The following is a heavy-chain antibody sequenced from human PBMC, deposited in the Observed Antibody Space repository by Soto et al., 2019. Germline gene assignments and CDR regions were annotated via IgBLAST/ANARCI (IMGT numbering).Heavy chain of an antibody. D-gene: IGHD1-26*01. CDR3: ARREIQGPIDY. CDR1: GYSISSSNW. J-gene: IGHJ4*02. Sequence: QVQLQKSGPGLVKPSDTLSLTCAVSGYSISSSNWWGWIRQPPGKGLEWIGYSYYSGTTYYNPSLKSRVTMSVDTSKNQFSLKLTSVTAVDTAVYYCARREIQGPIDYWGQGTLVTVSS. CDR2: SYYSGTT. V-gene: IGHV4-28*01.